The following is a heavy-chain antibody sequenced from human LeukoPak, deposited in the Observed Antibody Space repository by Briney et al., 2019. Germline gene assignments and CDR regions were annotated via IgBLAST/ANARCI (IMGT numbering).Heavy chain of an antibody. J-gene: IGHJ4*02. CDR3: ARDRQLLTDY. D-gene: IGHD2-2*01. CDR1: GFTFSSYS. V-gene: IGHV3-21*01. Sequence: GGSLRLSCAASGFTFSSYSMNWVRQAPGKGLEWVSSISSSSSYIYYADSVKGRFTISRDNVKNSLYLQMNSLRAEDTAVYYCARDRQLLTDYWGQGTLVTVSS. CDR2: ISSSSSYI.